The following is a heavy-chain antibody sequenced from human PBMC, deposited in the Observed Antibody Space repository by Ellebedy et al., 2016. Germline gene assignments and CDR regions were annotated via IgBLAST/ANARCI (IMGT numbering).Heavy chain of an antibody. CDR3: ARDGDSSSWYPDYYYGMDV. D-gene: IGHD6-13*01. CDR1: GGSISSYY. Sequence: SETLSLXXTVSGGSISSYYWSWIRQPPGKGLEWIGYIYYSGSTNYNPSLKSRVTISVDTSKNQFSLKLSSVTAADTAVYYCARDGDSSSWYPDYYYGMDVWGQGTTVTVSS. CDR2: IYYSGST. V-gene: IGHV4-59*01. J-gene: IGHJ6*02.